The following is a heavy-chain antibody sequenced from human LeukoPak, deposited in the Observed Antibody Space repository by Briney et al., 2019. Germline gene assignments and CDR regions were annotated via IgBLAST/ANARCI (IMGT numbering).Heavy chain of an antibody. D-gene: IGHD2-15*01. J-gene: IGHJ4*02. Sequence: PSETLSLTCTVSGGSISSYYWSWIRQPPGKGLEWIGHIYYSGSTNYNPSLKSRVTISVDTSKNQFSLKLSSVTAADTAVYYCASQGGAPLAPFAYWGQGTLVTVSS. CDR2: IYYSGST. V-gene: IGHV4-59*08. CDR1: GGSISSYY. CDR3: ASQGGAPLAPFAY.